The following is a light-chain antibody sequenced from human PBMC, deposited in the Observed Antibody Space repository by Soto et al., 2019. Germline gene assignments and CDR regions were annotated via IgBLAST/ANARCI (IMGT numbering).Light chain of an antibody. V-gene: IGKV3-20*01. Sequence: EIVLTQSPGTLSLSPWERATLSCRASQSVSSSYLAWYQQKPGQAPRLLIYGASSRATGIPDRFSGSGSGTDFTLTISRLEPEAFAVYYCQQYGSSLGVTFGGGTKVDIK. J-gene: IGKJ4*01. CDR1: QSVSSSY. CDR3: QQYGSSLGVT. CDR2: GAS.